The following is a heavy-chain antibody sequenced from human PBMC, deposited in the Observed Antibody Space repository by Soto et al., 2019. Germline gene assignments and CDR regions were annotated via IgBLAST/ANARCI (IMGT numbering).Heavy chain of an antibody. CDR2: MFYSGST. D-gene: IGHD2-8*01. V-gene: IGHV4-31*03. CDR1: GASLSSGRSY. Sequence: TMSLTCTVSGASLSSGRSYWSWIRQHPGKGLEWIGYMFYSGSTYYHPSLKSRVNISADTSKNQFSLRLTSVTPADTAVYYCARDNGYGHFDTWGQGTLVTVSS. J-gene: IGHJ4*01. CDR3: ARDNGYGHFDT.